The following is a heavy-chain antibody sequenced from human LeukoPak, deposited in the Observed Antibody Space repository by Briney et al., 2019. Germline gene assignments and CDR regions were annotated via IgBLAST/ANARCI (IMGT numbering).Heavy chain of an antibody. J-gene: IGHJ4*02. Sequence: GESLKISCKGSGYSFTSHWIGWVRQMPGKGLEWMGIIYPGDSDTRYSPSFQGQVTISADKSISTAYLQWSSLKASDTAMYYCARLAYDFWSGYYMGPDYWGQGTLVTVSS. CDR2: IYPGDSDT. D-gene: IGHD3-3*01. CDR1: GYSFTSHW. V-gene: IGHV5-51*01. CDR3: ARLAYDFWSGYYMGPDY.